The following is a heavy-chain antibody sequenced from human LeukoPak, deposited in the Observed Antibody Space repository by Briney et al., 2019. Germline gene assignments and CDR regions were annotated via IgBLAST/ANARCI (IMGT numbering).Heavy chain of an antibody. Sequence: GGSLRLSCTASGFTFSSLEMNWVRLAPGKGLEWISCISGSGSTVYYADSVKGRFTISRDNAKNSLYLQMNSLRAEDTAVYYCAKGFRDTAMFLDYWGQGTLVTVSS. CDR3: AKGFRDTAMFLDY. CDR2: ISGSGSTV. CDR1: GFTFSSLE. D-gene: IGHD5-18*01. V-gene: IGHV3-48*03. J-gene: IGHJ4*02.